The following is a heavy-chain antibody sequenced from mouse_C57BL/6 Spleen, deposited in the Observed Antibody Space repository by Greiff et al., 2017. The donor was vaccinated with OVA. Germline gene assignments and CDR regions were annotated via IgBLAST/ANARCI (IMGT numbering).Heavy chain of an antibody. CDR2: ISSGGDYI. D-gene: IGHD1-1*01. Sequence: EVHLVESGAGLVKPGGSLKLSCAASGFTFSSYAMSWVRQTPEKRLEWVAYISSGGDYIYYADTVKGRFTISRDNARNTLYLQMSSLKSEDTAMYYCTRADTTVVVSYYFDYWGQGTTLTVSS. V-gene: IGHV5-9-1*02. CDR3: TRADTTVVVSYYFDY. J-gene: IGHJ2*01. CDR1: GFTFSSYA.